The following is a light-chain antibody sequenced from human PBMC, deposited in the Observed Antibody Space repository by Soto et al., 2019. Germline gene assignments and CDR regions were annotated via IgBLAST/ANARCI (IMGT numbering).Light chain of an antibody. CDR3: AAWDDSLSGVL. J-gene: IGLJ2*01. CDR2: RNN. CDR1: SSNIESDY. V-gene: IGLV1-47*01. Sequence: QSVLTQPPSASGTPGQRVTISCSGSSSNIESDYVYWYHQLPGTAPKLLIYRNNQRPSGVPDRFSGSKSGTSASLAISGLRSEDEAEYYCAAWDDSLSGVLFGGGTKLTVL.